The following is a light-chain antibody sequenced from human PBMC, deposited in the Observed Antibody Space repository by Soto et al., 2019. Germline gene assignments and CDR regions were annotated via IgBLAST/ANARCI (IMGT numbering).Light chain of an antibody. CDR1: SIDVGSYDL. V-gene: IGLV2-23*01. CDR2: EGN. J-gene: IGLJ2*01. CDR3: CSYARATTVV. Sequence: QSALTQPASVSGSHGQSITISCTGTSIDVGSYDLVSWYQQHPGKAPKLMIYEGNKRPSGVSNRFSGSKSGNTASLTISGLQAEDDADYYCCSYARATTVVFGGGTKVTVL.